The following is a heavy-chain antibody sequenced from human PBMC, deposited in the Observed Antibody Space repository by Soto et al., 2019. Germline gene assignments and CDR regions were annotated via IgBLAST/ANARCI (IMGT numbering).Heavy chain of an antibody. V-gene: IGHV3-33*01. CDR3: ARGTFNYYYGMDV. D-gene: IGHD1-1*01. Sequence: QVQLVESGGGVVQPGRSLRLSCAASGFTFSSYGMHWVRQAPGKGLEWVAVIWYDGSNKYYADSVKGRFTISRDNXKNTLYLRINSLRVEDTAVYYCARGTFNYYYGMDVWGQGTTVTVSS. J-gene: IGHJ6*02. CDR2: IWYDGSNK. CDR1: GFTFSSYG.